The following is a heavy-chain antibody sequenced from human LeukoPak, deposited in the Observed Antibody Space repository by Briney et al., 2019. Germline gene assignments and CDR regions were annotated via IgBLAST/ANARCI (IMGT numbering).Heavy chain of an antibody. Sequence: PSETLSLTCTVSGGSISSSSYYWGWIRQPPGKGLEWIGSIYYSGSTYYNPSLKSRVTISVDTSKNQFSLKLSSVTAADTAVYYCARYGSGSSLFDYWGQGTLVTVSS. J-gene: IGHJ4*02. CDR3: ARYGSGSSLFDY. CDR2: IYYSGST. V-gene: IGHV4-39*01. D-gene: IGHD3-10*01. CDR1: GGSISSSSYY.